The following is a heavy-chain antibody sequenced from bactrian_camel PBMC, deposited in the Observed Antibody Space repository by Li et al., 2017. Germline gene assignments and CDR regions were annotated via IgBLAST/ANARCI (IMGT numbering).Heavy chain of an antibody. D-gene: IGHD5*01. CDR1: AYFYSRHY. V-gene: IGHV3S40*01. CDR2: IENDGRIT. Sequence: DVQLVESGGGSVQAGGSLRLSCAASAYFYSRHYLGWFRQAPGKEREGVAAIENDGRITYEDSVKGRFTISGDHAKNALVLQMNSLKPEDTAMYYCAAGYGVGGSPLSQYRYNYWGQGTQVAVS. CDR3: AAGYGVGGSPLSQYRYNY. J-gene: IGHJ4*01.